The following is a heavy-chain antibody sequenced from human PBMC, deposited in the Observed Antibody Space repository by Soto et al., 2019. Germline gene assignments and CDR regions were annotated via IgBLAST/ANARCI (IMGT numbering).Heavy chain of an antibody. D-gene: IGHD2-21*01. CDR1: GGSINTGGYY. Sequence: QVQLQESGPGLVKPSQTLSLTCTVSGGSINTGGYYWGWIRQFPGEGLEWIGHIFYTGTAFYNPSLKSRAAISIDTSANQFFLQMTSVTAADTAMYYCARRLGDTVDPFFNGFDPWGQGILVTVSS. CDR3: ARRLGDTVDPFFNGFDP. V-gene: IGHV4-31*03. J-gene: IGHJ5*02. CDR2: IFYTGTA.